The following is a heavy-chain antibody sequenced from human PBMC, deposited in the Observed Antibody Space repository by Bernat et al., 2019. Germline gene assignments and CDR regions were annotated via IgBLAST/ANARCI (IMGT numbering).Heavy chain of an antibody. CDR2: IYTSGST. CDR1: GGSISSGSYY. V-gene: IGHV4-61*02. J-gene: IGHJ3*02. Sequence: QVQLQESGPGLVKPSQTLSLTCTVSGGSISSGSYYWSWIRQPAGKGLEWIGRIYTSGSTNYNPSLKSRVTISVDTSKNQFSLKLSSVTAADTVVYYCASADYYDSSGYPSDAFDICGQGTMVTVSS. CDR3: ASADYYDSSGYPSDAFDI. D-gene: IGHD3-22*01.